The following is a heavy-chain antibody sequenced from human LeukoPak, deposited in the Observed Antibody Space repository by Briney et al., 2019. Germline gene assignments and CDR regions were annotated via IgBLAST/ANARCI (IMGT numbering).Heavy chain of an antibody. J-gene: IGHJ6*03. CDR3: AKALPSDYGDYGSHYYYYYYMGV. CDR2: ISGSGGST. D-gene: IGHD4-17*01. Sequence: GGSLRLSCAASGFTFSSYGMSWVRQAPGKGLEWVSAISGSGGSTYYADSVKGRFTISRDNSKNTLYLQMNSLRAEDTAVYYCAKALPSDYGDYGSHYYYYYYMGVWGKGTTVTISS. V-gene: IGHV3-23*01. CDR1: GFTFSSYG.